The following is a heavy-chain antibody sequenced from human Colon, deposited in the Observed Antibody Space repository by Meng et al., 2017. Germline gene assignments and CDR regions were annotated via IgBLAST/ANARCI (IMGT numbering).Heavy chain of an antibody. J-gene: IGHJ4*02. CDR1: GGFINTTDW. CDR2: IYHSGTT. D-gene: IGHD1-26*01. V-gene: IGHV4-4*02. Sequence: QMQLQAPGPGLVKPSGTLSLTCAVSGGFINTTDWWTWVRQPPGKGLEWIGDIYHSGTTMSNPSLKSRLSMSIDKSLNQFSLELTSVTAADTAVYYCARMSVGAKRGRDYWGQGTLVTVSS. CDR3: ARMSVGAKRGRDY.